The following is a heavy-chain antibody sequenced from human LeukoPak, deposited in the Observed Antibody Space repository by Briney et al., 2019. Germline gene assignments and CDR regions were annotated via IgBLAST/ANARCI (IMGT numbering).Heavy chain of an antibody. CDR3: AVVSTVVSGFDY. Sequence: SVKVSCKASGGIFSSYAISWVRQAPGQGLEWMGGIIPIFGTANYAQKFQGRVTITADESTSTAYMELSSLRSEDTAVYYCAVVSTVVSGFDYWGQGTLVTVSS. CDR1: GGIFSSYA. CDR2: IIPIFGTA. D-gene: IGHD4-23*01. V-gene: IGHV1-69*13. J-gene: IGHJ4*02.